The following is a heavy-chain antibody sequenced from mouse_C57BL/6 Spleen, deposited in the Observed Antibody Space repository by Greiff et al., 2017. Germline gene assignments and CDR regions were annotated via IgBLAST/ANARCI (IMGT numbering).Heavy chain of an antibody. V-gene: IGHV1-69*01. CDR3: ARGAQATGAMDY. Sequence: QVQLQQPGAELVIPGASVKLSCKASGYTFTSYWMHWVKQRPGQGLEWIGEIDPSDSYTNYNQKFKGKSTLTVDKSSSTAYMQLSSLTSEDSAVYYCARGAQATGAMDYWGQGTSVTVSS. D-gene: IGHD3-2*02. J-gene: IGHJ4*01. CDR2: IDPSDSYT. CDR1: GYTFTSYW.